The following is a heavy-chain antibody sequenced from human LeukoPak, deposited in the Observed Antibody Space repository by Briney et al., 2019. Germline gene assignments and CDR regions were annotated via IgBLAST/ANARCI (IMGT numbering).Heavy chain of an antibody. CDR1: GLTFSGYW. J-gene: IGHJ4*02. V-gene: IGHV3-7*04. CDR2: IKPDGSEK. Sequence: GGSLRLSCAASGLTFSGYWMNWVRQAPGKGLEWVANIKPDGSEKYYVDSVKGRFTISRDNAKNSLYLQMTSLRAEDTAVYYCARGSGDYSDQGTLVTVSS. CDR3: ARGSGDY.